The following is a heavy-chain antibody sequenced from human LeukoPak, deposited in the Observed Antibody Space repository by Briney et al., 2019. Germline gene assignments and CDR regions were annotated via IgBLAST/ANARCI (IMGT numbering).Heavy chain of an antibody. D-gene: IGHD3-10*01. V-gene: IGHV4-34*01. Sequence: SETLSLTCTVSGGSISSYYWSWIRQPPGKGLEWIGEINHSGSTNYNPSLKSRVTISVDTSKNQFSLKLSSVTAADTAVYYCARDRSRGSGGVDYWGQGTLVTVSS. CDR3: ARDRSRGSGGVDY. CDR1: GGSISSYY. CDR2: INHSGST. J-gene: IGHJ4*02.